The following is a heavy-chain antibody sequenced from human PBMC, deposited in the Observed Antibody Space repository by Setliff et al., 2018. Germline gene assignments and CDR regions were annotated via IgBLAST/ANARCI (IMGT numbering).Heavy chain of an antibody. J-gene: IGHJ4*02. Sequence: LSLTCTVSDGSLSTYYWSWIRQPPGKGLEFIGYVYYSGTANYSPSLRSRLTISVDTSKNQFSLKLRSVTAADTAVYYCVNSYRGYDDYPDYWGQGTLVTVSS. V-gene: IGHV4-59*01. CDR3: VNSYRGYDDYPDY. CDR2: VYYSGTA. CDR1: DGSLSTYY. D-gene: IGHD3-16*02.